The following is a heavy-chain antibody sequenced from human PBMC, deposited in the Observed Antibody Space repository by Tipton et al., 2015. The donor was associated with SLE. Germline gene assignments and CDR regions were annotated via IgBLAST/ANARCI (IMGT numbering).Heavy chain of an antibody. CDR2: ISYDGSNK. CDR3: ARAGDYDFWSGYYNY. CDR1: GFTFSAYA. D-gene: IGHD3-3*01. J-gene: IGHJ4*02. Sequence: SLRLSCAASGFTFSAYAMHWVRQAPGKGLEWVAVISYDGSNKYYADSVKGRFTISRDNSKNTLYLQMNSLRAEDTAVYYCARAGDYDFWSGYYNYWGQGTLVTVSS. V-gene: IGHV3-30*04.